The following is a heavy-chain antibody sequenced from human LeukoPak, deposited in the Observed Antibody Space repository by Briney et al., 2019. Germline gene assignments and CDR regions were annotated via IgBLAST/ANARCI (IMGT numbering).Heavy chain of an antibody. CDR1: GGSISTYY. J-gene: IGHJ4*02. CDR2: SSSSGST. Sequence: KASETVSLTCTVSGGSISTYYWGWIRQPPGKGLEWIGYSSSSGSTNYNPSLNSRATISVDTSKNQFSLKLSSVTAADTAVYHCARHGGSYSHDYWGQGTLVGVSS. D-gene: IGHD1-26*01. V-gene: IGHV4-59*08. CDR3: ARHGGSYSHDY.